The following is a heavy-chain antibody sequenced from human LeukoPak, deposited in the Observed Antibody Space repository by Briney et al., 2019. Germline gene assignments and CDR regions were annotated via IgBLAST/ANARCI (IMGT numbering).Heavy chain of an antibody. Sequence: PSETLSLTCTVSGGSISRFHWSWIRQPPGKGLEWIGYISYSGSTDYNPSLKSRVTISVDTSKNQFSLKLSSVTAADTAVYYCARGEGIAAAEYYFDYWGQGTLVTVSS. CDR2: ISYSGST. CDR3: ARGEGIAAAEYYFDY. V-gene: IGHV4-59*01. D-gene: IGHD6-13*01. CDR1: GGSISRFH. J-gene: IGHJ4*02.